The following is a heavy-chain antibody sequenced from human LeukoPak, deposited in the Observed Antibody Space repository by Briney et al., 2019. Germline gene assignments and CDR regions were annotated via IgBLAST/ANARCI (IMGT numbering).Heavy chain of an antibody. Sequence: GGSLRLSCAASGFTFSSYAMHWVRQAPGKGLEYVSAISSNGGSTYYANSVEGRFTISRDNSKNTLYLQMGSLRAEDMAVYYCAREGDGYRFDYWGQGTLVTVSS. CDR1: GFTFSSYA. D-gene: IGHD5-24*01. V-gene: IGHV3-64*01. CDR2: ISSNGGST. J-gene: IGHJ4*02. CDR3: AREGDGYRFDY.